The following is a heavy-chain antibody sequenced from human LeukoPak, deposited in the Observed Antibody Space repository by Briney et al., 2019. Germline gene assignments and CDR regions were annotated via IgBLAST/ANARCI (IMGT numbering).Heavy chain of an antibody. J-gene: IGHJ4*02. Sequence: SETLSLTCTVSGASITSSNYYWLWLRQSPRKGLEWIGSIYYNGVTYYNLSLKSRVTISVDTSKNQFSLKMSSVTAADTAVYYCAREPDYDFWSGPSYWGQGMLVTVSS. CDR2: IYYNGVT. CDR3: AREPDYDFWSGPSY. CDR1: GASITSSNYY. D-gene: IGHD3-3*01. V-gene: IGHV4-39*07.